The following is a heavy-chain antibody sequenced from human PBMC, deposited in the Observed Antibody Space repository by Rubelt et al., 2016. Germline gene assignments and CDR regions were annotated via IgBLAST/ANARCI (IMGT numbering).Heavy chain of an antibody. CDR1: GGSISSYY. CDR2: IYDSGST. J-gene: IGHJ5*02. Sequence: QVQLQESGPGLVKPSETLSLTCTVSGGSISSYYWNWIRQPPGKGLEWIGNIYDSGSTNYNPSLKSRVTISVDTSKNQFSLKRGSVTAADTAVYYCARGAMVRGVDPWGQGTLVTVSS. CDR3: ARGAMVRGVDP. V-gene: IGHV4-59*01. D-gene: IGHD3-10*01.